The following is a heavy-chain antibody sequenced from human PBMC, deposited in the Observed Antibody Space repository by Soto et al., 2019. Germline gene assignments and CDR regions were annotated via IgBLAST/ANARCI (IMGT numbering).Heavy chain of an antibody. CDR2: ISSSSSTI. J-gene: IGHJ3*02. V-gene: IGHV3-48*02. CDR3: ASGFVGSRCAFDI. CDR1: AFTFGGYS. Sequence: GGSLRLSCSASAFTFGGYSMNWVRQAPGKGLDRVSYISSSSSTIYYADSVKGRCTSSRDNANNSLYLQMNNLRDQDTAVYHCASGFVGSRCAFDIWGQGKMV. D-gene: IGHD1-26*01.